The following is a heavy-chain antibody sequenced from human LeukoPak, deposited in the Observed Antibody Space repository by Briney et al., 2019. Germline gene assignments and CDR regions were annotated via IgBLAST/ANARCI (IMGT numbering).Heavy chain of an antibody. CDR3: AKGVYYYDSSGQDAFDI. J-gene: IGHJ3*02. D-gene: IGHD3-22*01. CDR2: IRYDGSNK. Sequence: GGSLRLSCAASGFTFSSYGMHWVRQAPGKGLEWVAFIRYDGSNKYYADSVKGRFTISRDNSKNTLYLQMNSLRAEDTAVYYCAKGVYYYDSSGQDAFDIWGQGTMVTVSS. V-gene: IGHV3-30*02. CDR1: GFTFSSYG.